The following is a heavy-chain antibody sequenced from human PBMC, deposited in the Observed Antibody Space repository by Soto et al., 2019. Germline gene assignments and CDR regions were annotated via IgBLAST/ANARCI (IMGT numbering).Heavy chain of an antibody. V-gene: IGHV4-59*01. CDR1: GGSISSYY. CDR2: IYYSGST. J-gene: IGHJ4*02. Sequence: PSETLSLTCTVSGGSISSYYWSWIRQPPGKGLEWIGYIYYSGSTNYNPSLKSRVTISVDTSKNQFSLKLSSVTAADTALYYCARTYGRNFDYWAQRTLVTVSS. CDR3: ARTYGRNFDY. D-gene: IGHD3-10*01.